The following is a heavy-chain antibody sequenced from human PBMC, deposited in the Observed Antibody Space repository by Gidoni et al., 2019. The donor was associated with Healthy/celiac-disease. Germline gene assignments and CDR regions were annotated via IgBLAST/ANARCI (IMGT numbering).Heavy chain of an antibody. D-gene: IGHD6-19*01. J-gene: IGHJ1*01. CDR2: INHSGST. CDR3: ARSPSGWYLRYFQH. Sequence: QVQLQQWGAGLFKPSATLSLTCAVYGGSFSGYYWSWIRQPPGKGLEWSGEINHSGSTNYNPSLKSRVTISVDTSKNQFSLKLSSVTAADTAVYYCARSPSGWYLRYFQHWGQGTLVTVSS. CDR1: GGSFSGYY. V-gene: IGHV4-34*01.